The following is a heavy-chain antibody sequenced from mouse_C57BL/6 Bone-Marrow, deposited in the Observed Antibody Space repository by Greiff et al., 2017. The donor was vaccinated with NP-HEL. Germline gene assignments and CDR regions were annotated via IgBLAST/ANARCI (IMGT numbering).Heavy chain of an antibody. D-gene: IGHD1-1*01. CDR1: GYTFTSYD. CDR2: IYPRDGST. J-gene: IGHJ4*01. Sequence: QVQLQQSGPELVKPGASVKLSCKASGYTFTSYDINWVKQRPGQGLEWIGWIYPRDGSTKYNEKFKGKATLTVDTSSSTAYMELHSLTSEDSAVYFCARMSRGTYYGSSYYAMDYWGQGTSVTVSS. V-gene: IGHV1-85*01. CDR3: ARMSRGTYYGSSYYAMDY.